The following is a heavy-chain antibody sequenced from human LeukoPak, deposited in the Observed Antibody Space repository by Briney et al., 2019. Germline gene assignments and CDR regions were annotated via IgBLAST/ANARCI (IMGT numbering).Heavy chain of an antibody. V-gene: IGHV4-34*01. CDR3: ARGLRGGYSGYGPKVHFDY. Sequence: SETLSVTCAVYGGSFSGYYWSWIRQPPGKGLEWIGEINHSGSTNYNPSLKSRVTISVDTSKNQFSLKLSSVIAADTAVYYCARGLRGGYSGYGPKVHFDYWGQGTLVTVSS. D-gene: IGHD5-12*01. CDR2: INHSGST. J-gene: IGHJ4*02. CDR1: GGSFSGYY.